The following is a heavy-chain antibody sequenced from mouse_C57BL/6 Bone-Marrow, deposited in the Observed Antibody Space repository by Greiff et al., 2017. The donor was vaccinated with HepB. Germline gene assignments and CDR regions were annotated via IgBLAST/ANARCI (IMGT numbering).Heavy chain of an antibody. Sequence: EVQLKESGPGLVKPSQSLSLTCSVTGYSITSGYYWNWIRQFPGNKLEWMGYISYDGSNNYNPSLKNRISITRDTSKNQFFLKLNSVTTEDTATYYCAREILYYFDYWGQGTTLTVSS. CDR3: AREILYYFDY. CDR1: GYSITSGYY. V-gene: IGHV3-6*01. J-gene: IGHJ2*01. CDR2: ISYDGSN.